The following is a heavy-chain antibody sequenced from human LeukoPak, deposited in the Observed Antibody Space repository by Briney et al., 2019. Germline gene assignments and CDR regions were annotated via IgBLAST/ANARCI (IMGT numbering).Heavy chain of an antibody. D-gene: IGHD2-15*01. CDR2: IYTSGST. J-gene: IGHJ4*02. V-gene: IGHV4-61*02. Sequence: SQTLSLTCTVSGGSISSGSYYWSWIRQPAGKGLEWIGRIYTSGSTNYNPSLKSRVTISVDTSKNQFSLKLSSVTAADTAVYYCARDWAFYCSGGSCYTTHLDYWGQGTLVTVSS. CDR3: ARDWAFYCSGGSCYTTHLDY. CDR1: GGSISSGSYY.